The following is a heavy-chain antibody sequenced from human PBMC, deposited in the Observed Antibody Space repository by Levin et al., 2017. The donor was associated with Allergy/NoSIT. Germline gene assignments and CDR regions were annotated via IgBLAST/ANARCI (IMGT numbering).Heavy chain of an antibody. CDR1: GFTFSSYG. V-gene: IGHV3-33*01. D-gene: IGHD6-13*01. J-gene: IGHJ4*02. CDR2: IWNDGSNK. CDR3: ARWGIATAGQTDY. Sequence: GGSLRLSCAASGFTFSSYGMHWVRQAPGKGLEWVAIIWNDGSNKYYADSVKGRFTISRDDSKNTLYLHMNSLRAEDTAVYYCARWGIATAGQTDYWGQGTLVTVSS.